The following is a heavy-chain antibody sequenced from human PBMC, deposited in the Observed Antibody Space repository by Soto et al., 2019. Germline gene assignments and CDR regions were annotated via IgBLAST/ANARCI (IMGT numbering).Heavy chain of an antibody. CDR1: GGSFSGYY. Sequence: PSETLSLTCAVYGGSFSGYYWSWIRQPPGKGLEWIGEINHSGSTNYNPSLKSRVTISVDTSKNQFSLKLSSVTAADTAVYYCARKKLSSGWYVKGWFDPWGQGTLVTVSS. J-gene: IGHJ5*02. CDR2: INHSGST. V-gene: IGHV4-34*01. D-gene: IGHD6-19*01. CDR3: ARKKLSSGWYVKGWFDP.